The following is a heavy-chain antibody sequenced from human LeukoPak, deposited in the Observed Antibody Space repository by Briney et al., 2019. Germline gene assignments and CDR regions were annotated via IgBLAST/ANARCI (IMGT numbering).Heavy chain of an antibody. D-gene: IGHD4-23*01. CDR3: ARAGEDYGGNPAYAFDI. V-gene: IGHV3-53*01. Sequence: GGSLRLSCAASGFTFSSYSMNWVRQAPGKGLEWVSVIYSGGSTYYADSVKGRFTISRDNSKNTLYLQMNSLRAEDTAVYYCARAGEDYGGNPAYAFDIWGQGTMVTVSS. CDR1: GFTFSSYS. J-gene: IGHJ3*02. CDR2: IYSGGST.